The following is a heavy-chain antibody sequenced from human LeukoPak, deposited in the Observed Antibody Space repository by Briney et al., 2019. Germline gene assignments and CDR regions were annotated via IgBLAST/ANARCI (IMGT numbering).Heavy chain of an antibody. V-gene: IGHV4-59*01. CDR2: IYYSGST. CDR3: ARARLNYYYGMDV. J-gene: IGHJ6*02. CDR1: GGSISSYY. Sequence: SETLSLTCTVSGGSISSYYWSWIRQPPGKGLEWIGYIYYSGSTNYNPSLKSRVTISVDTSKNQFSLKLSSVTAADTAVYYCARARLNYYYGMDVWGQGTTVTVSS.